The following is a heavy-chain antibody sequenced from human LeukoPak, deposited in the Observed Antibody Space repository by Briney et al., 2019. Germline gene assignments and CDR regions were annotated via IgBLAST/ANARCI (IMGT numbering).Heavy chain of an antibody. Sequence: PSETLSLTCTVSGGSISSGGYYWSWIRQHPGKGLEWIRYIYYSGSTYYNPSLKSRVTISVDTSKNQFSLKLSSVTAADTAVYYCARVAGSGYDFWTYFDYWGQGTLVTVSS. CDR2: IYYSGST. V-gene: IGHV4-31*03. J-gene: IGHJ4*02. CDR3: ARVAGSGYDFWTYFDY. D-gene: IGHD5-12*01. CDR1: GGSISSGGYY.